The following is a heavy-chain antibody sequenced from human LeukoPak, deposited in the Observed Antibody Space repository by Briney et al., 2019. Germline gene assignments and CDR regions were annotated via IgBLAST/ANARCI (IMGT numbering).Heavy chain of an antibody. V-gene: IGHV1-69*04. CDR1: GGTFSSYA. D-gene: IGHD6-13*01. J-gene: IGHJ3*02. CDR2: IIPILGIA. CDR3: AREEPDRDSSSWYDAFDI. Sequence: SVKVSCKASGGTFSSYAISWVRQAPGQGLEWMGRIIPILGIANYAQKFQGRVTITADKSTSTAYMELSSLRSEDTAVYYCAREEPDRDSSSWYDAFDIWGQGTMVTVSS.